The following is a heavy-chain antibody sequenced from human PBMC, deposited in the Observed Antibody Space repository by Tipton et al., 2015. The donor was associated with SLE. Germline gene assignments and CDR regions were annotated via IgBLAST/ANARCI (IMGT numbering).Heavy chain of an antibody. CDR2: ISYDGSNK. V-gene: IGHV3-30*04. CDR3: ARDLLALGIGAFDI. D-gene: IGHD1-26*01. J-gene: IGHJ3*02. Sequence: SLRLSCAASGSTFSSYAMHWVRQAPSKGLEWVAVISYDGSNKYYADSVKGRFTISRDNSKNTLYLQMNSLRAEDTAVYYCARDLLALGIGAFDIWGQGTMVTVSS. CDR1: GSTFSSYA.